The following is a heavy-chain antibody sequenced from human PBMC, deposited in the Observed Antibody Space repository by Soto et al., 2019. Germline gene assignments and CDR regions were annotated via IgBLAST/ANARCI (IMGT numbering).Heavy chain of an antibody. CDR2: INPSGGST. Sequence: QVQLVQSGAEVKKPGASVKVSCKASGYTFTSYYMHWVRQAPGQGLEWMGIINPSGGSTSYAQKCQGRVTMTRDTSTSTVYMELSSLRSEDTAVYYCARDAVVVVPAAIPDYYYGMDVWGQGTTVTVSS. CDR1: GYTFTSYY. V-gene: IGHV1-46*01. CDR3: ARDAVVVVPAAIPDYYYGMDV. D-gene: IGHD2-2*01. J-gene: IGHJ6*02.